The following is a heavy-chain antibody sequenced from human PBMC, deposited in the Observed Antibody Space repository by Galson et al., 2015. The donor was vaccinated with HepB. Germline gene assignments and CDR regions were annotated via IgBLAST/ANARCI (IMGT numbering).Heavy chain of an antibody. CDR3: AKDQRWLVLSAFDI. V-gene: IGHV3-30*18. CDR1: GFTFSSYG. D-gene: IGHD6-19*01. J-gene: IGHJ3*02. CDR2: ISYDGSNK. Sequence: SLRLSCAASGFTFSSYGMHWVRQAPGKGLEWVAVISYDGSNKYYADSVKGRFTISRDNSKNTLYLQMNSLRAEDTAVYYCAKDQRWLVLSAFDIWGQGTMVTVSS.